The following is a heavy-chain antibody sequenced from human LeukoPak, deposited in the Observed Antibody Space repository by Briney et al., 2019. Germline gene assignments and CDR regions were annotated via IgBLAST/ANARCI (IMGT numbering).Heavy chain of an antibody. J-gene: IGHJ4*02. Sequence: GGSLRLSCAASGFTFSSYCMHWVRQPPGKGLEWVAVISYDGSNKYYADSVKGRFPLSRDNYKNTMYLQMNSLRAEDTAVYYCAKGGRGYSGYDLPFAFDYWGQGTLVTVSS. V-gene: IGHV3-30*18. CDR2: ISYDGSNK. CDR1: GFTFSSYC. D-gene: IGHD5-12*01. CDR3: AKGGRGYSGYDLPFAFDY.